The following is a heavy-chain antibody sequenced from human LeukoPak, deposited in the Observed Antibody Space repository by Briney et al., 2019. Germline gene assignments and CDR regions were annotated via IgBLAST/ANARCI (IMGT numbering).Heavy chain of an antibody. CDR2: ISGSGGST. CDR3: AKSSGYYGSGSYSYFDY. D-gene: IGHD3-10*01. J-gene: IGHJ4*02. Sequence: GGSLRLSCAASGFTFSSYAMSWVRQAPGKGLEWVSAISGSGGSTYYADSVKGRFTISRDNSKNTLYLQMNSLRAEDTAVHYYAKSSGYYGSGSYSYFDYWGQGTLVTVSS. CDR1: GFTFSSYA. V-gene: IGHV3-23*01.